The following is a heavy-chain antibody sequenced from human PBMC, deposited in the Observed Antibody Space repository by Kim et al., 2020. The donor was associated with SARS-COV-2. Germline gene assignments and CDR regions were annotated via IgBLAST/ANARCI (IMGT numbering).Heavy chain of an antibody. J-gene: IGHJ4*02. CDR2: ISASGGDT. V-gene: IGHV3-23*01. Sequence: GRSLRLSCAASGFTFSSYALSWVRQAPGKGLEWVSGISASGGDTYYADSVQGRFTISRDNSKNALNLEMNSLRAEDTALYYCAKVTTITAPFYDYWGQGTLVTVSS. D-gene: IGHD4-4*01. CDR3: AKVTTITAPFYDY. CDR1: GFTFSSYA.